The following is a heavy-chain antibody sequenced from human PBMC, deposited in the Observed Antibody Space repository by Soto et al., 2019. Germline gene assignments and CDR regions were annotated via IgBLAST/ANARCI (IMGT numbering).Heavy chain of an antibody. CDR3: AKAGDWNYVFDF. J-gene: IGHJ4*02. Sequence: EVRLVESGGGQVHPGGSLRLSCAASGFSFTHYRIHWVRQVPGKGLEWVCRVNADGSSTNYAGFAKGRFTISRDNSKNMAYLELNNLRADDTALYYCAKAGDWNYVFDFWGQGTSVLVPS. V-gene: IGHV3-74*01. CDR2: VNADGSST. CDR1: GFSFTHYR. D-gene: IGHD1-7*01.